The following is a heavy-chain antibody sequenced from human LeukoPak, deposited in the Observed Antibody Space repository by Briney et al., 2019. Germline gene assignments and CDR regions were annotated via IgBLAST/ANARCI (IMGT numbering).Heavy chain of an antibody. CDR1: GFTFDDYA. J-gene: IGHJ4*02. V-gene: IGHV3-9*01. CDR2: ISWNSGSI. CDR3: AKSGIAAAGRYFDY. Sequence: GRSLRLSCAASGFTFDDYAMHWVRQAPGKGLEWVSGISWNSGSIGYADSVKGRLTISRDNAKNSLYLQMNSLRAEDTALYYCAKSGIAAAGRYFDYWGQGTLVTVSS. D-gene: IGHD6-13*01.